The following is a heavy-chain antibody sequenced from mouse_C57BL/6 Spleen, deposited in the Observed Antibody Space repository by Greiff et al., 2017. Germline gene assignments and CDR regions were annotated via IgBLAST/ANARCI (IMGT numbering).Heavy chain of an antibody. CDR1: GYAFTNYL. CDR3: ARREDY. Sequence: VQLQESGAELVRPGTSVKVSCKASGYAFTNYLIEWVKQRPGQGLEWIGVINPGSGGTNYTEKFKGKATLTADKSSSTAYMQLSSLTSEDSAVYFCARREDYWGQGTTLTVSS. V-gene: IGHV1-54*01. J-gene: IGHJ2*01. CDR2: INPGSGGT.